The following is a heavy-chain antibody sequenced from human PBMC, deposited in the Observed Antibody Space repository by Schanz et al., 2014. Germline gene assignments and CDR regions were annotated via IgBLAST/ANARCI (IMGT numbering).Heavy chain of an antibody. Sequence: EVHLLESGGGLVQPGGSLRLSCAASGFSFGPYAMSWVRQAPGRGLLWVPSISGTGGDNTYYAGAVRDRFTNARDNSTTAMYMQTSSLRVQSTSVYYWAKDAYYRAMMTGYHDYWGQGTLVTVSS. CDR1: GFSFGPYA. V-gene: IGHV3-23*01. CDR2: ISGTGGDNT. CDR3: AKDAYYRAMMTGYHDY. J-gene: IGHJ4*02. D-gene: IGHD5-18*01.